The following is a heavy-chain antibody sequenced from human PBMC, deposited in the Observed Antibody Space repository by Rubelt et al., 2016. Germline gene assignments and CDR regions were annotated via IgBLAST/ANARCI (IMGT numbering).Heavy chain of an antibody. CDR2: ISAYNGNT. Sequence: QVQLVQSGAEVKKPGASVKVSCKASGYTFTSYGISWVRQAPGQGLEWMGCISAYNGNTNYAQKLPGRVTMTTDTSTSTAYMELRSLRSDDTAVYYCASMYSSSWYRGWFDPWGQGTLVTVSS. D-gene: IGHD6-13*01. J-gene: IGHJ5*02. CDR3: ASMYSSSWYRGWFDP. V-gene: IGHV1-18*01. CDR1: GYTFTSYG.